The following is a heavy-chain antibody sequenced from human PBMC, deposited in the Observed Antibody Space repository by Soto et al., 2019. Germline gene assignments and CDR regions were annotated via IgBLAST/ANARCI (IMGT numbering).Heavy chain of an antibody. CDR1: GYTFTSYG. Sequence: ASVKVSCKASGYTFTSYGISWVRQAPGQGLDWMGWISAYNGNTKYAQDLQGRVTMTTDTSTSTAYMELRSLRSDDTAVYYCARFSGGSYNTYYFYYGMDVWGQGTTVTVSS. V-gene: IGHV1-18*01. D-gene: IGHD2-15*01. CDR3: ARFSGGSYNTYYFYYGMDV. CDR2: ISAYNGNT. J-gene: IGHJ6*02.